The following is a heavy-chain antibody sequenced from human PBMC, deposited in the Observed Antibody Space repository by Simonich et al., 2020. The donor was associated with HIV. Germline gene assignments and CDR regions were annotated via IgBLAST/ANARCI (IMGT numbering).Heavy chain of an antibody. CDR1: GGSISSKNYY. CDR3: ARLPRSGTTMKAFDI. D-gene: IGHD3-3*01. J-gene: IGHJ3*02. V-gene: IGHV4-39*01. CDR2: IYYTGDT. Sequence: QLQLQESGPGLVKPSETLSLTCTVSGGSISSKNYYWGWIRQPPGKGLEWIGSIYYTGDTQYKPPLKSRVTISGETSKNQFSLKWSSVTAADTAVYYCARLPRSGTTMKAFDIWGQGTMVTVSS.